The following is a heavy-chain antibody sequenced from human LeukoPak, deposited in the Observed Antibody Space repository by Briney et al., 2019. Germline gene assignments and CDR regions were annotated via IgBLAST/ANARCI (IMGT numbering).Heavy chain of an antibody. V-gene: IGHV3-48*01. CDR1: GFTFSSYA. Sequence: GGSLRLSCAASGFTFSSYAMHWVRQAPGKGLEWISYISGSGFTIHYADSVKGRFTISRDNAKNSLYLQMNSLRAEDTAVYYCARGVPKTSYYYYYMDVWGKGTTVTVSS. CDR3: ARGVPKTSYYYYYMDV. J-gene: IGHJ6*03. D-gene: IGHD4-11*01. CDR2: ISGSGFTI.